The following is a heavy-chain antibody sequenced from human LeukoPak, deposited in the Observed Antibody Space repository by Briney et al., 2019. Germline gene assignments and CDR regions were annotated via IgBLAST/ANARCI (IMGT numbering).Heavy chain of an antibody. CDR3: ARADTSGYAVFDY. J-gene: IGHJ4*02. Sequence: PGGSLRLSCAASGFTFTNYWMHWVRQAPGEGLMLVSRINSDGSSTSYADSVKGRFTISRDNAKNTLYLQMNSPRAEDTAVYYCARADTSGYAVFDYWGQGALVTVSS. V-gene: IGHV3-74*01. CDR2: INSDGSST. D-gene: IGHD3-22*01. CDR1: GFTFTNYW.